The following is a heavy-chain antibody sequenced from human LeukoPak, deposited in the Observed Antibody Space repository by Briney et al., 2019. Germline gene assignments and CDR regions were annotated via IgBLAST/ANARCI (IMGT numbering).Heavy chain of an antibody. V-gene: IGHV3-33*08. D-gene: IGHD5-18*01. CDR1: GFTFSSYG. Sequence: PGGPLRLSCAASGFTFSSYGMHWVRQAPGKGLEWVAVIWYGGSNKYYADSVKGRFTISRDNSKNTLYLQMNSLRAEDTAVYYCAKAHTAMDDAFDIWGQGTMVTVSS. CDR3: AKAHTAMDDAFDI. J-gene: IGHJ3*02. CDR2: IWYGGSNK.